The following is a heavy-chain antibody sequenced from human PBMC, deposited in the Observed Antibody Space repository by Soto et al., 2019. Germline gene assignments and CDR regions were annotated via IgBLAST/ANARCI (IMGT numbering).Heavy chain of an antibody. CDR1: GGSISSGDYY. D-gene: IGHD2-2*01. J-gene: IGHJ6*02. Sequence: SETLSLTCTVSGGSISSGDYYWSWIRQPPGKGLEWIGYIYYSGSTYYNPSLKSRVTISVDTSKNQFSLKLSSVTAADTAVYYCARDRLGYCSSTSCYYSYYGMDVWGQGTTVTVSS. CDR3: ARDRLGYCSSTSCYYSYYGMDV. CDR2: IYYSGST. V-gene: IGHV4-30-4*01.